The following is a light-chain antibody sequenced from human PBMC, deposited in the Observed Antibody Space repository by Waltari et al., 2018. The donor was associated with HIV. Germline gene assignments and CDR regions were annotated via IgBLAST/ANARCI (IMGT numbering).Light chain of an antibody. CDR3: GSRKSFSSQLGT. V-gene: IGLV3-19*01. CDR1: SLKTYF. J-gene: IGLJ2*01. Sequence: SSELTQDPTMSVALGQTVSITCQGESLKTYFATWYQQRPGLAPVLVIYGKNKRPSGISDRFSGSDSGDTASLTITRIRAEDEAVYFCGSRKSFSSQLGTFGGGTQLTVL. CDR2: GKN.